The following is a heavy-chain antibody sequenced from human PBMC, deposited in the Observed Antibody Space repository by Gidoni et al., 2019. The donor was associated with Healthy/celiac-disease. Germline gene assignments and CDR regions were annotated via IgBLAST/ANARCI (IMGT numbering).Heavy chain of an antibody. D-gene: IGHD6-13*01. V-gene: IGHV3-30-3*01. CDR2: ISYDGSNK. CDR3: ALPGAAALAGGDY. Sequence: QVQLVESGGGVVQPGRSLSLSCAASGFTFSSYAMHWVRQAPGKGLEWVAVISYDGSNKYYADSVKGRFTISRDNSKNTLYLQMNSLRAEDTAVYYCALPGAAALAGGDYWGQGTLVTVSS. J-gene: IGHJ4*02. CDR1: GFTFSSYA.